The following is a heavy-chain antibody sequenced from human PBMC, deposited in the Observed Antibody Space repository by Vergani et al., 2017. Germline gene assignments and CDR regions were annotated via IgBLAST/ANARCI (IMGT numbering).Heavy chain of an antibody. D-gene: IGHD3-9*01. V-gene: IGHV4-39*01. CDR3: ARTESFILRYFHWAL. J-gene: IGHJ4*02. CDR2: IYHSGGA. CDR1: GGSITSSSYY. Sequence: QLHLQESGPGLVKPSGTLSLTCTVSGGSITSSSYYWGWIRPPPGKGLGWIGIIYHSGGAYHHPSLKGRVTISVDTSKNQFSLEVTSVTAADTAIYFCARTESFILRYFHWALWGQGTLVTVSS.